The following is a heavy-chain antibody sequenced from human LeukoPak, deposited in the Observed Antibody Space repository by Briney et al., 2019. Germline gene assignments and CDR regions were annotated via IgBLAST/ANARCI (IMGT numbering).Heavy chain of an antibody. CDR1: GYTFTSYG. D-gene: IGHD3-10*01. V-gene: IGHV1-18*01. Sequence: ASVKVSCKASGYTFTSYGISWVRQAPGQGLEWMGWISAYNGNTNYAQKLQGRVTMTTDTSTSTAYMELRSLRSDGTAVYYCARDLEVRGVIPNVYGMDVWGQGTTVTVSS. J-gene: IGHJ6*02. CDR2: ISAYNGNT. CDR3: ARDLEVRGVIPNVYGMDV.